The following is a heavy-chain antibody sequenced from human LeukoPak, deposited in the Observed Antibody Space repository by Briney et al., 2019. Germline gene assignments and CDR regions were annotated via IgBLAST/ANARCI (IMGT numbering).Heavy chain of an antibody. CDR3: ARGQRRLQDY. CDR1: GGSVSSGSYY. J-gene: IGHJ4*02. CDR2: IYYSGST. Sequence: SETLSLTCTGSGGSVSSGSYYWTWIRQPPGKGLEWIGYIYYSGSTNYTPTPESRVIISLDTSKNQSSLRLSSVTAADTAVYYCARGQRRLQDYWGQGTLVTVSS. V-gene: IGHV4-61*01.